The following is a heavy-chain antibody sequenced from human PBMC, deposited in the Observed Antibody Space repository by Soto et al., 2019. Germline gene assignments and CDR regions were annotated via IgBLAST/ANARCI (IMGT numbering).Heavy chain of an antibody. V-gene: IGHV3-74*01. CDR1: GFTFSSYW. CDR2: INGSGSST. D-gene: IGHD3-3*01. Sequence: GGSLRLSCAASGFTFSSYWMHWVRQAPGKGLVWVSRINGSGSSTYYADSVKGRFTISRDNAKNTLYLQMISLRAEDTAVYHCAKDRDTTIFGVGGYMDVWGKGTKVTVSS. CDR3: AKDRDTTIFGVGGYMDV. J-gene: IGHJ6*03.